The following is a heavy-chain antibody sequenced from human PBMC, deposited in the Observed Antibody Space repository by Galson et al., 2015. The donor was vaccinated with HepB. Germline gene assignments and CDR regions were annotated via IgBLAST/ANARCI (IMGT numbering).Heavy chain of an antibody. CDR3: AKDWMAVAGTGALYYGMDV. Sequence: SLRLSCAASGFTLSSYGMHWVRQAPGKGLEWVAVISYDGSNKYYADSVKGRFTISRDNSKNTLYLQMNSLRAEDTAVYYCAKDWMAVAGTGALYYGMDVWGQGTTVTVSS. CDR2: ISYDGSNK. CDR1: GFTLSSYG. V-gene: IGHV3-30*18. J-gene: IGHJ6*02. D-gene: IGHD6-19*01.